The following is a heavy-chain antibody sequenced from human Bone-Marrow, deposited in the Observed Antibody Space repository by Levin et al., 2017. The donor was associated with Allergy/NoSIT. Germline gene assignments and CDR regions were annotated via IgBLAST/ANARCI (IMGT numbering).Heavy chain of an antibody. CDR1: GFSFTSYG. J-gene: IGHJ4*02. V-gene: IGHV3-33*01. D-gene: IGHD1-26*01. CDR3: ARDLNSGNFHAGGSSKGFAY. Sequence: GGSLRLSCAASGFSFTSYGIHWVRQAPCKGLEWVAVLWSDGSTKFYGDSVKGRFSISRDNAKNTLFLQMNSLRVEDTALYYCARDLNSGNFHAGGSSKGFAYWGQGTLVTVSS. CDR2: LWSDGSTK.